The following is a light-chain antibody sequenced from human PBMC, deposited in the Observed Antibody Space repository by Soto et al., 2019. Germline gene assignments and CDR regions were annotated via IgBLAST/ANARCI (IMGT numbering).Light chain of an antibody. CDR1: SSNIGSNF. Sequence: QSVLTQPPSASGTPGQRVTISCSGSSSNIGSNFLSWYQHLPGTAPKLLIYRDTQWPSGVPDRFSGSKSGTSASLAISGLRYEDDGDYYCSVWDDNLRTVVFGGGTKLTVL. CDR2: RDT. CDR3: SVWDDNLRTVV. J-gene: IGLJ2*01. V-gene: IGLV1-47*01.